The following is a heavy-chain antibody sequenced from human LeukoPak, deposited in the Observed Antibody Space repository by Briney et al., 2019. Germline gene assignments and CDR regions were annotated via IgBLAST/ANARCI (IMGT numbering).Heavy chain of an antibody. Sequence: GGSLRLSCPASGFTFSNYGMHWVRQAPGKGLEWVAVIWHDGKNKYYADSVKGRFTISRDNSKNTLYLQMNSLRAEDTAVYYCARDRGKDAPVDVWGQGTTVTVSS. J-gene: IGHJ6*02. V-gene: IGHV3-33*01. CDR3: ARDRGKDAPVDV. CDR1: GFTFSNYG. CDR2: IWHDGKNK. D-gene: IGHD3-10*01.